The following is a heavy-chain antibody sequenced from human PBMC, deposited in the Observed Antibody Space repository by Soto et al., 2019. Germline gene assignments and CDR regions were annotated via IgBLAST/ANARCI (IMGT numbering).Heavy chain of an antibody. Sequence: PLETLPLTCTVSGGSISIGGYYWIWIRQHPGKCLEWIGYIYYSGSTYYNPSLKSRVTISVDTSKNQFSLKLSSVTAADTAVYYCARDRCSGGSCYSNWFDPLGQGTLVTVSS. V-gene: IGHV4-31*03. CDR2: IYYSGST. J-gene: IGHJ5*02. D-gene: IGHD2-15*01. CDR1: GGSISIGGYY. CDR3: ARDRCSGGSCYSNWFDP.